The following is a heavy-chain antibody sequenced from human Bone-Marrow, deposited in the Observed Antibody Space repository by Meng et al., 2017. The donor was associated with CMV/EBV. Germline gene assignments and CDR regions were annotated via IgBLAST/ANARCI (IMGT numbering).Heavy chain of an antibody. D-gene: IGHD6-13*01. J-gene: IGHJ4*02. CDR2: IKQDGSEK. CDR1: GFTFSSYW. V-gene: IGHV3-7*01. Sequence: GESLKISCAASGFTFSSYWMSWVRQAPGKGLEWVANIKQDGSEKYYVDSVKGRYTISRDNAKNSLYLQMNSLRAEDTAVYYCASRYSSSRTHQHYWGQGTLFTVSS. CDR3: ASRYSSSRTHQHY.